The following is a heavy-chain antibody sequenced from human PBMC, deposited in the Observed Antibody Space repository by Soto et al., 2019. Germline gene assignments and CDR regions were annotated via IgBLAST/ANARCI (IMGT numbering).Heavy chain of an antibody. CDR2: IYPYNGNT. D-gene: IGHD6-13*01. CDR3: ARDRKGAAGGAY. CDR1: GYTFNNHA. V-gene: IGHV1-18*01. Sequence: QVQLVQSGAEVRKPGASVKVSCKSSGYTFNNHAIFWVRQAPGQGLHWMAWIYPYNGNTNYAQKFLGRVSLTTNTCTRRAYMDMKSLIRNDTAIYYGARDRKGAAGGAYWGQGTLVTVSS. J-gene: IGHJ4*02.